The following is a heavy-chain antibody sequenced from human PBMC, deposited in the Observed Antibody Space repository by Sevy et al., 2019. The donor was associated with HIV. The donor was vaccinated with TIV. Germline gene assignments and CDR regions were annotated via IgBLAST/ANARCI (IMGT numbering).Heavy chain of an antibody. D-gene: IGHD3-22*01. CDR2: ISGSGTRT. J-gene: IGHJ6*03. CDR3: AKGGDGHYDPDEIGYYFYYYNMDV. CDR1: GFSFDSYG. Sequence: GGSLRLSCAVSGFSFDSYGMTWVRQAPGKGLEWVSGISGSGTRTYYADSVKGRFIISRDNSKNTLYLQMNSLRSEDTAIYYCAKGGDGHYDPDEIGYYFYYYNMDVWGKGTTVTVSS. V-gene: IGHV3-23*01.